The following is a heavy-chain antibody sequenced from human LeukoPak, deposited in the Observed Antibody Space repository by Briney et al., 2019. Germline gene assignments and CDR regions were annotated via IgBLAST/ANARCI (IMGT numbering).Heavy chain of an antibody. CDR2: IYSGGST. CDR1: GLTVSTNY. CDR3: AKGGKWDVTPFDY. Sequence: GGSLRLSCAASGLTVSTNYMSWVRQAPGKGLEWVSVIYSGGSTDYTDSVRGRFIISRDNSKNMLYLQVNSLRAEGTAVYYCAKGGKWDVTPFDYWGQGTLVTVSS. J-gene: IGHJ4*02. V-gene: IGHV3-53*01. D-gene: IGHD1-26*01.